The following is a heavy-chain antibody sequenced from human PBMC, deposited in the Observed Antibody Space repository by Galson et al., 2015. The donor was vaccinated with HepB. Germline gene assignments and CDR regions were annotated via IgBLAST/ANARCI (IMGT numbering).Heavy chain of an antibody. V-gene: IGHV3-74*01. CDR2: INMDGTST. Sequence: SLRLSCAASGFSLSRHWMHWVRQGPGKGLVWVSRINMDGTSTSYAESVKGRFTIFKDNAKNTLYLQMNSLRLEDTAVYYCARADGTGYYGLFDYWGLGTLVTVSS. CDR1: GFSLSRHW. CDR3: ARADGTGYYGLFDY. D-gene: IGHD1-26*01. J-gene: IGHJ4*02.